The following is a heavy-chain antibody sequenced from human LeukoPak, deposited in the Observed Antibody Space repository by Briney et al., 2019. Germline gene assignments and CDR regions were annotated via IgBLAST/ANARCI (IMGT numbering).Heavy chain of an antibody. CDR1: GFTFSSYD. CDR2: ISGSGGST. D-gene: IGHD6-6*01. J-gene: IGHJ5*02. V-gene: IGHV3-23*01. CDR3: AKRGPARNNCFDP. Sequence: GDSLRLSCAASGFTFSSYDMSWVRQAPGRGMEWVSGISGSGGSTYHADSVEGRFTISRDNSKNTLYLQMNSLRAEDTAVYYCAKRGPARNNCFDPWGQGTLVTVSS.